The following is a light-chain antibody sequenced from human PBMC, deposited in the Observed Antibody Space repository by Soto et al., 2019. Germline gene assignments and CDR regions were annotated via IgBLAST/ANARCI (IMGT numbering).Light chain of an antibody. V-gene: IGLV4-69*01. CDR1: SGHSSYA. CDR2: LNSDGSH. CDR3: QPGGTDDV. Sequence: QPVLTQSPSASASLGASVKLTCTLSSGHSSYAIAWHQQQPEKGPRYLMKLNSDGSHTKGDGIPDRFSGSSSGAERYLTISHLPSEDEADYSCQPGGTDDVFRGGTKLTLL. J-gene: IGLJ2*01.